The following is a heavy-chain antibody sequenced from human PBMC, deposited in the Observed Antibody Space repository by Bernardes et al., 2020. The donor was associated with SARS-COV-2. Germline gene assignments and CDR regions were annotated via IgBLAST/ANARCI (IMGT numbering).Heavy chain of an antibody. Sequence: GGPLRLSCAASGFTFRSYAMTWVRKVPGKGLEWVSFISYGGGSTYYADSVKGRFAISRDNSKNTVYMQMNSLRAEDTAIYYCAKGFYGDSAPAFDYWGQGTLVTVSS. CDR3: AKGFYGDSAPAFDY. V-gene: IGHV3-23*01. CDR2: ISYGGGST. D-gene: IGHD4-17*01. J-gene: IGHJ4*02. CDR1: GFTFRSYA.